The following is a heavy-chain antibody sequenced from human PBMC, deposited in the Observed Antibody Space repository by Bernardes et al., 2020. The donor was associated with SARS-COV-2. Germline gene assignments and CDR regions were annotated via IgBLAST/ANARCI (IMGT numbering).Heavy chain of an antibody. CDR1: GFTVSSNY. CDR3: ARAYSDFWSGWDYYGMDV. D-gene: IGHD3-3*01. CDR2: IYSGGST. J-gene: IGHJ6*02. V-gene: IGHV3-53*04. Sequence: GGSLRLSCAASGFTVSSNYMSWVRQAPGKGLEWVSVIYSGGSTYYADSVKGRFTISRHNSKNTLYLQMNSLRAEDTAVYYCARAYSDFWSGWDYYGMDVWGQGTTVTVSS.